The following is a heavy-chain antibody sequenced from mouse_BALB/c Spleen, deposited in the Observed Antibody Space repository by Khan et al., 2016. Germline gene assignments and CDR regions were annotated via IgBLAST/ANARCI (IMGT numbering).Heavy chain of an antibody. D-gene: IGHD2-14*01. CDR1: DYTFTDYS. V-gene: IGHV9-2-1*01. CDR2: INTETGEP. J-gene: IGHJ2*01. CDR3: AGDERYDGGDY. Sequence: QIQLVQSGPELKKPGETVKISCKASDYTFTDYSMHWVKQAPGKGLKWMAWINTETGEPTYADDFKGRFAFSLETSASTAYLQINDLQYEDTATSCCAGDERYDGGDYGGEGTARAVSS.